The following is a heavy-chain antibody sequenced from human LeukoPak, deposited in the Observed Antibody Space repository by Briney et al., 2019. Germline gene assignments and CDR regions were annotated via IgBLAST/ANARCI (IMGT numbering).Heavy chain of an antibody. D-gene: IGHD1-26*01. CDR1: SGSISSYY. Sequence: SETLSLTCTVSSGSISSYYWSWIRQPPGKGLEWIGYIYYTGSTNYNPSLKSRVTISVDTSKNQFSLNLSSVTAADTAVYYCARHGPYLGRLTWFDPWGQGTLVTVSS. V-gene: IGHV4-59*08. J-gene: IGHJ5*02. CDR2: IYYTGST. CDR3: ARHGPYLGRLTWFDP.